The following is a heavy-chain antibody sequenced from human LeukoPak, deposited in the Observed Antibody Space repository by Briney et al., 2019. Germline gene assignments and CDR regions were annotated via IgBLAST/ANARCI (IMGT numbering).Heavy chain of an antibody. CDR2: ITSSSSYI. J-gene: IGHJ4*02. CDR3: ARHVVAVGFDY. Sequence: GGSLRLSCAASGFTFSSYAMSWVRQAPGKGLEWVSSITSSSSYIYYADSLKGRFTISRDNAKNSLYLQMNSLRAEDTAIYYCARHVVAVGFDYWGQGTLVTVSS. D-gene: IGHD3-22*01. V-gene: IGHV3-21*01. CDR1: GFTFSSYA.